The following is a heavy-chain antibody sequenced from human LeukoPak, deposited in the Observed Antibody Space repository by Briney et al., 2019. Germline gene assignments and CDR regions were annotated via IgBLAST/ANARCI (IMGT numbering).Heavy chain of an antibody. CDR3: TRELGGRQLLKNFDL. CDR1: GFSLTDYG. V-gene: IGHV3-30*02. J-gene: IGHJ4*02. Sequence: PGGSLRLSCAASGFSLTDYGMHWVRQAPGRGPEWVGYIQHDEASRVLADSVKGRFVISRDTSKGTVSLQMSSLRSDDTAMYFCTRELGGRQLLKNFDLWGQGTLVTVSS. CDR2: IQHDEASR. D-gene: IGHD2-2*01.